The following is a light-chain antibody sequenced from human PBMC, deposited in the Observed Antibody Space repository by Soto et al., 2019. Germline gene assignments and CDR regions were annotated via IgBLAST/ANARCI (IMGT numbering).Light chain of an antibody. CDR2: GNS. CDR3: QSYDSSLSGSNV. Sequence: QSVLTQPPSVSGSPGQRVTISCTWSSSNIGAGYDVHWYQQLPGTAPKLLTYGNSNRPSGVPDRFSGSKSGTSASLAITGLQAEDEADYYCQSYDSSLSGSNVFGTGTKATVL. J-gene: IGLJ1*01. CDR1: SSNIGAGYD. V-gene: IGLV1-40*01.